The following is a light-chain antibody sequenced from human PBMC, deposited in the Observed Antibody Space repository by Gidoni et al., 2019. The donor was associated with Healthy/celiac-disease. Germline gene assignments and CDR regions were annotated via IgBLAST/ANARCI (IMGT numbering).Light chain of an antibody. CDR3: QQYNNWPPGWT. CDR1: QSVSSN. J-gene: IGKJ1*01. Sequence: EIVMTQSPATLSVSPGERATLSCRASQSVSSNLAWYQQKPGQAPRLLIYGASTRATGIPARFSGSGSGTEFTLTISSLQSEVFVVYYCQQYNNWPPGWTFGQGTKVEIK. CDR2: GAS. V-gene: IGKV3-15*01.